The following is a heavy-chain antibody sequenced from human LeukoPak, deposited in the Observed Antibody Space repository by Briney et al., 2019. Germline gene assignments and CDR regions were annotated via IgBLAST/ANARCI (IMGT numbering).Heavy chain of an antibody. J-gene: IGHJ6*01. CDR1: GFTFSNT. V-gene: IGHV3-21*01. Sequence: GGSLRLSCAASGFTFSNTMNWVRQAPGKGLEWVSYISSSGSYIYYADSVKGRFTISRDNAENSLYLQMNSLRAEDTAVYYCARGSEGYCSGGGCYYGMDVWGQGTTVTVSS. D-gene: IGHD2-15*01. CDR2: ISSSGSYI. CDR3: ARGSEGYCSGGGCYYGMDV.